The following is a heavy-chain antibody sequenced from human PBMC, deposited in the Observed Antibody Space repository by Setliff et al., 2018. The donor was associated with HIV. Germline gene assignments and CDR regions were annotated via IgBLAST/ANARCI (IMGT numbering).Heavy chain of an antibody. Sequence: GASVKVSCKASGHTFTDYYIHWVRQAPGQGLEWMGWINPKSGSTKYAQKFQDRVTMTRDTSISTDYMELSRLTSDDTSLYYCARAIAWGGCYWTFDYWGQGTLVTVSS. J-gene: IGHJ4*02. CDR1: GHTFTDYY. CDR2: INPKSGST. CDR3: ARAIAWGGCYWTFDY. V-gene: IGHV1-2*02. D-gene: IGHD1-26*01.